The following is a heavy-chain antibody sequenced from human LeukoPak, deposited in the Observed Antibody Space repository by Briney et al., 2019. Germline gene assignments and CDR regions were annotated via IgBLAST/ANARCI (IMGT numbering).Heavy chain of an antibody. CDR1: GFTFSGHA. CDR3: AKGPLTEVAGTTWDY. CDR2: ISGSSGRT. J-gene: IGHJ4*02. V-gene: IGHV3-23*01. Sequence: GGSLRLSCAASGFTFSGHAMSWVRQAPGKGLEWVSAISGSSGRTYYADSVKGRFTISRDNSKNTLYLQMNSLRAEDTAVYYCAKGPLTEVAGTTWDYWGQGTPVTVSS. D-gene: IGHD6-19*01.